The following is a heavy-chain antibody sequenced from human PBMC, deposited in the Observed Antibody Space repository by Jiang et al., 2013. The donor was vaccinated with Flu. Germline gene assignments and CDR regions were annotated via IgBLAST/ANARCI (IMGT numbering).Heavy chain of an antibody. V-gene: IGHV1-69*01. CDR3: ARDRVAGDSSGYYFRALGI. CDR2: IIPIFGIA. D-gene: IGHD3-22*01. J-gene: IGHJ3*02. CDR1: GGTFSSFA. Sequence: SGAEVKRPGSSVKVSCKTSGGTFSSFAISWVRQAPGQGLEWMGGIIPIFGIANYAQKFQGRVTITADGSTRTAYMELSSLTSEDTALYYCARDRVAGDSSGYYFRALGIWGQGTMVTVSS.